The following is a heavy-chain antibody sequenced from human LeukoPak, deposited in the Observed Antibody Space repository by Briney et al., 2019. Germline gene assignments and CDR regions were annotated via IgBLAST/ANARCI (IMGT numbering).Heavy chain of an antibody. CDR1: GFTFSSYS. CDR3: ARKAMARAVDY. Sequence: GGSLRLSCAASGFTFSSYSMNWVRQAPGKGLEWVSSISSSSSYIYYADSVKGRFTISRDNARNSLYLQMNSLRAEDTAVYYCARKAMARAVDYWGQGTLVTVSS. J-gene: IGHJ4*02. V-gene: IGHV3-21*01. D-gene: IGHD5-18*01. CDR2: ISSSSSYI.